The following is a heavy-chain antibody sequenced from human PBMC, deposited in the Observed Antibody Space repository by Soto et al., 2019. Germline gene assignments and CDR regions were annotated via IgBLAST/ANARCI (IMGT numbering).Heavy chain of an antibody. CDR2: IYYSGST. CDR3: ARSGIAAFIDC. J-gene: IGHJ4*02. Sequence: SETLSLTCTVSGGSISSYYWSWIRQPPGKGLEWIGYIYYSGSTNYDPSLKSRVTISVDTSKNQFSLKLSSVTAADTAVYYCARSGIAAFIDCWGQGTLVSVSS. CDR1: GGSISSYY. D-gene: IGHD6-13*01. V-gene: IGHV4-59*08.